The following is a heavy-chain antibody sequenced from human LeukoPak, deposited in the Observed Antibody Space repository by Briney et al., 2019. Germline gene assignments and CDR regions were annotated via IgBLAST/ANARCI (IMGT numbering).Heavy chain of an antibody. CDR2: FDPEDGET. D-gene: IGHD3-22*01. Sequence: ASVKVSCKVSGYTLTELSMHWVRQAPGKGLEWMGGFDPEDGETIYAQKFQGRVTMTEDTSTDTAYMELSSLRSEDTAVYYCATGGPNDYYDSSGYPNLFDYWGQGTLVTVSS. CDR1: GYTLTELS. J-gene: IGHJ4*02. V-gene: IGHV1-24*01. CDR3: ATGGPNDYYDSSGYPNLFDY.